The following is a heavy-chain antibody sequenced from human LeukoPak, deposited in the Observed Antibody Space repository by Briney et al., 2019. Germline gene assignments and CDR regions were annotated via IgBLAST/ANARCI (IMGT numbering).Heavy chain of an antibody. CDR1: GFTFSSYW. J-gene: IGHJ4*02. V-gene: IGHV3-21*01. CDR2: ISSSSSYI. Sequence: GGSLRLSCAASGFTFSSYWMSWVRQVPGKGLEWVSSISSSSSYIYYADSVKGRFTISRDNAKNSLYLQMNSLRAEDTAVYYCAKPADYYDTSGYYYRLYYFDYWGQGTLVTVSS. D-gene: IGHD3-22*01. CDR3: AKPADYYDTSGYYYRLYYFDY.